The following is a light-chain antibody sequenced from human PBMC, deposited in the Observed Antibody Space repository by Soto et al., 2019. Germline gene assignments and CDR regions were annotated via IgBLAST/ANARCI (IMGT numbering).Light chain of an antibody. Sequence: SVLTPPPSPSGAPGQAVTISCTGTSSEICGYNFVSWFQQHPGKVPKLIMYEVSKRPSGVPDRFSGSKSGNTASLTVSGLQADDEADYYCSSYAATVYVFGTGTKVTVL. J-gene: IGLJ1*01. CDR1: SSEICGYNF. CDR2: EVS. CDR3: SSYAATVYV. V-gene: IGLV2-8*01.